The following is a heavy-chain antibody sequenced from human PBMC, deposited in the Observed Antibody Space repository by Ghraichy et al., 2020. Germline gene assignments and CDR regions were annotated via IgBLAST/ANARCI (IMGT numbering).Heavy chain of an antibody. V-gene: IGHV3-30*04. J-gene: IGHJ4*02. Sequence: AGSLRLSCAASGFSFSTSSMHWVRQAPGKGLEWVAFISYDASKKYHADSVKGRFTISRDNSKNTLYLQLNSLRAEDTAVYSCARDSPTANFDYWGQGTLVTVSS. CDR1: GFSFSTSS. CDR2: ISYDASKK. CDR3: ARDSPTANFDY.